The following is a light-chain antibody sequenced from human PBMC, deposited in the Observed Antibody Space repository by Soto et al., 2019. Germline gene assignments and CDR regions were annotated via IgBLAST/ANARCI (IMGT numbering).Light chain of an antibody. J-gene: IGKJ4*01. V-gene: IGKV3-11*01. CDR3: QQRSKGQPT. CDR2: EAS. Sequence: EIVLTQSPVTLSLSPGERATLSCRASQSVSNYVAWYQQKPGQAPRLLIYEASNRATGIPARFSGSGSGTDFTLTISSLEPEDFALYYCQQRSKGQPTFGGGTRVDIK. CDR1: QSVSNY.